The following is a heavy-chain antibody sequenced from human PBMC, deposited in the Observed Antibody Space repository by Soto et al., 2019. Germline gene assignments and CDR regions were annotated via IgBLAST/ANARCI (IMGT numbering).Heavy chain of an antibody. D-gene: IGHD3-22*01. Sequence: GGSLRLSCAASGFTFSSYAMSWVRQAPGKGQEWDTATSGSGGSTYYADSVKGRFTISRDNSKNTLYLQMNSLRAEDTAVFYCAIYYYDSSGYFDYWGQGTLDTVSS. CDR3: AIYYYDSSGYFDY. CDR2: TSGSGGST. CDR1: GFTFSSYA. V-gene: IGHV3-23*01. J-gene: IGHJ4*02.